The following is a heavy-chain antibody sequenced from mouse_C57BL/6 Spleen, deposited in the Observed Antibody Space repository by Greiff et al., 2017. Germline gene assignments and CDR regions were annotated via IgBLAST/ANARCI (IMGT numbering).Heavy chain of an antibody. CDR1: GFTFNTYA. CDR2: IRSKSSNYAT. D-gene: IGHD4-1*01. Sequence: EVQLVESGGGLVQPKGSLKLSCAASGFTFNTYAMHWVRQAPGKGLEWVARIRSKSSNYATYYADSVKDRFTISRDDSQSMLYLQMNNLKTEDTAMYYCVRDRRTGEDWYFDVWGTGTTVTVSS. J-gene: IGHJ1*03. CDR3: VRDRRTGEDWYFDV. V-gene: IGHV10-3*01.